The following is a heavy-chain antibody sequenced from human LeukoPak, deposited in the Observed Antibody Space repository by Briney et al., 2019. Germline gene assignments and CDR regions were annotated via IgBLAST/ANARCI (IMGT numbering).Heavy chain of an antibody. CDR2: IYYSGST. D-gene: IGHD6-13*01. Sequence: PSETLSLTCAVSGGSISSYYWSWIRQPPGKGLEWIGYIYYSGSTNYNPSLKSRVTISVDTSKNQFSLKLSSVTAADTAVYYCARSHSSSWYHYFDYWGQGTLVTVSS. V-gene: IGHV4-59*01. J-gene: IGHJ4*02. CDR3: ARSHSSSWYHYFDY. CDR1: GGSISSYY.